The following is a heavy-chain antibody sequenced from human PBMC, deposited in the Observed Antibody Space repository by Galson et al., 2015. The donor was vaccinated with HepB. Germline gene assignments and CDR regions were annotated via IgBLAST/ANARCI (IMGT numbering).Heavy chain of an antibody. CDR2: IWYDGSNK. CDR1: GFTFSSYG. Sequence: SLRLSCAASGFTFSSYGMHWVRQAPGKGLEWVAVIWYDGSNKYYADSVKGRFTISRDNSKNTLYLQMNSLRAEDTAVYYCARDLLDFCSGYYRDDYYYYGMDVWGQGTTVTVSS. CDR3: ARDLLDFCSGYYRDDYYYYGMDV. D-gene: IGHD3-3*01. J-gene: IGHJ6*02. V-gene: IGHV3-33*01.